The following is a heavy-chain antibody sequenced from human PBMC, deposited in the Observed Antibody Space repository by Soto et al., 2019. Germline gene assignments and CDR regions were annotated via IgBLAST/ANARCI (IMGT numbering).Heavy chain of an antibody. J-gene: IGHJ4*02. Sequence: QLGGSLRLSCAASRFTFSNYAMSWVRQAPGKGLEWVSGISGSGGSTFYADSVKGRFTISRDNSKNRLSLQMNSLRAEDAAVYYCAKAGLGEQTSFDYWGQGTLVTVSS. CDR1: RFTFSNYA. D-gene: IGHD3-16*01. CDR3: AKAGLGEQTSFDY. V-gene: IGHV3-23*01. CDR2: ISGSGGST.